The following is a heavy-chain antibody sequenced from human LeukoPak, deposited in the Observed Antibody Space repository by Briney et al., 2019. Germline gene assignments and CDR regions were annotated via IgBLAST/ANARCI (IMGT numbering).Heavy chain of an antibody. CDR1: GYTLTELS. Sequence: ASVKVSCKVSGYTLTELSMHGVRQAPGKGLEWMGGFDPEDGETIYAQKFQGRVTMTEDTSTDTAYMELSSLRSEDTAVYYCATTVPAPSEYFQHWGQGTLVTVSS. CDR2: FDPEDGET. J-gene: IGHJ1*01. D-gene: IGHD4-11*01. CDR3: ATTVPAPSEYFQH. V-gene: IGHV1-24*01.